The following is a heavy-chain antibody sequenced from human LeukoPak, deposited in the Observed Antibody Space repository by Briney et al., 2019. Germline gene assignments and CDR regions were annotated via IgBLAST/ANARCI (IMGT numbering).Heavy chain of an antibody. J-gene: IGHJ4*02. V-gene: IGHV3-74*01. CDR3: ARGRWIYSSSWYYFDN. D-gene: IGHD6-13*01. Sequence: GSLRLSCAASRFTFSSDAMHWVGPAPGKGLVWVSRLKCDGRNTNYAASVKGRFTITRDNAKNTLFLQMNSLGAEDTAVYYCARGRWIYSSSWYYFDNWGQGTLVTVSS. CDR1: RFTFSSDA. CDR2: LKCDGRNT.